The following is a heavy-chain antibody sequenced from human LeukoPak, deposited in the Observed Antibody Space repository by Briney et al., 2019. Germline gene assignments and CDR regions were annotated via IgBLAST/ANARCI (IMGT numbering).Heavy chain of an antibody. Sequence: ASVKVSCKASGYTFTSYYMHWVQQAPGQGLEWMGIINPSGGSTSYAQKFQGRVTMTRDTSTSTDYMELSSLRSEDTAVYYCARDPPRGYSVWGQGTLVTVSS. D-gene: IGHD5-18*01. CDR3: ARDPPRGYSV. CDR2: INPSGGST. V-gene: IGHV1-46*01. CDR1: GYTFTSYY. J-gene: IGHJ4*02.